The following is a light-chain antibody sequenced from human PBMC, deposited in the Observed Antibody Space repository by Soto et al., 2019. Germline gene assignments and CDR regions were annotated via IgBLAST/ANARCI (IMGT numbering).Light chain of an antibody. CDR3: QQYGSSIT. CDR2: GAS. Sequence: VLTQSPGTLAFSPGERATLSCRASQSVNNNDLAWYQQKPGQAPRLLIYGASSRATGIPDRFSGSGSGTDFTLTISRLEPEDFAVYYCQQYGSSITFGQGTRLEI. V-gene: IGKV3-20*01. J-gene: IGKJ5*01. CDR1: QSVNNND.